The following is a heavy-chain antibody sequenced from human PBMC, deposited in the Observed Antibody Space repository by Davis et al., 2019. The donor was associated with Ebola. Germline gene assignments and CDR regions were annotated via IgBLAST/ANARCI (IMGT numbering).Heavy chain of an antibody. CDR3: VKEGTTTSWVDSDN. J-gene: IGHJ4*02. V-gene: IGHV3-64D*08. Sequence: PGGSLRLSCSASGFTFSAHTMHWVRQAPGKGLEYVSVISSSGKTYYADSVKGRFTISRDNSQNHVYLQMTSLRVEDTAVYYCVKEGTTTSWVDSDNWGQGTLVTVAS. CDR1: GFTFSAHT. CDR2: ISSSGKT. D-gene: IGHD1-26*01.